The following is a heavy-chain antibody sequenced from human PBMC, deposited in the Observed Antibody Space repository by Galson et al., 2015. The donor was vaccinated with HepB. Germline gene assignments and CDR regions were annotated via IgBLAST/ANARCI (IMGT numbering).Heavy chain of an antibody. CDR3: AKGGRSYLSDDVFYPGFDD. CDR2: ISYDGGKE. CDR1: GFRFRSDG. D-gene: IGHD3-10*01. Sequence: SLRLSCAASGFRFRSDGMHWVRQAPGKGLEWVAGISYDGGKEHYADSVKGRFTISRDNSKDTLYLLMNSLRAEDTAVYFCAKGGRSYLSDDVFYPGFDDWGQGTLVTVSS. V-gene: IGHV3-30*18. J-gene: IGHJ4*02.